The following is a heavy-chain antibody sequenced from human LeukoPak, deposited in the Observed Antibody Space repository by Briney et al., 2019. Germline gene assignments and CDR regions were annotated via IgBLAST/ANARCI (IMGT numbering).Heavy chain of an antibody. CDR2: INHSGST. V-gene: IGHV4-34*01. Sequence: SETLSLTCAVYGGSFSGYYWSWIRQPPGKGLEWIGEINHSGSTNYNPSLKSRVTISVDTSKNQFSLKLSSVTAADTAVYYCARGLYYYGSGSSRPDYWGQGTLGTVSS. CDR1: GGSFSGYY. D-gene: IGHD3-10*01. CDR3: ARGLYYYGSGSSRPDY. J-gene: IGHJ4*02.